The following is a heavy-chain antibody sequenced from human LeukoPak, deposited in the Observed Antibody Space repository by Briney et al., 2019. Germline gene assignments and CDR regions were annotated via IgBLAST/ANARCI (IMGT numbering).Heavy chain of an antibody. Sequence: SETLSLTCTVSGGSISSYYWSWIRQPPGKGLEWIGYIYYSGSTNYNPSLKSRVTISVDTSKNQFSLKLSSVTAADTAVYYCARVAVDTFDYWGQGTLVTVSS. CDR1: GGSISSYY. J-gene: IGHJ4*02. CDR2: IYYSGST. V-gene: IGHV4-59*01. D-gene: IGHD6-19*01. CDR3: ARVAVDTFDY.